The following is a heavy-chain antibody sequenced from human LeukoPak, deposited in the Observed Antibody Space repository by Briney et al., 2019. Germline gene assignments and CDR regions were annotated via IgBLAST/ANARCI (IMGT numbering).Heavy chain of an antibody. CDR2: INSDGSST. V-gene: IGHV3-74*01. CDR3: ATPLDYYDRSDSHQGGD. Sequence: GGSLRLSCAASGFTFSSYWMHWVRQAPGKGLVWVSRINSDGSSTSYADSVKGRFTISRDNAKNSLYLQMNSLRAEDTAVYYCATPLDYYDRSDSHQGGDWGQGTLVTVSS. J-gene: IGHJ4*02. CDR1: GFTFSSYW. D-gene: IGHD3-22*01.